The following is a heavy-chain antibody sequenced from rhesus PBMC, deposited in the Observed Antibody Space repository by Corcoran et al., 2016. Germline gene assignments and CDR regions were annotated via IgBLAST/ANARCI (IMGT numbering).Heavy chain of an antibody. Sequence: QLQLQESGPGLVKPSETLSVTCAVSGGSISSSYWSWIRQAPGKGLEWIGYIYGSGSSTNYNPSLKRQVTLSVDTSKNQLSLKLSVGTAADTAVYYCARTGSWNAPNYWGQGVLVTVSS. CDR3: ARTGSWNAPNY. D-gene: IGHD6-25*01. CDR2: IYGSGSST. J-gene: IGHJ4*01. V-gene: IGHV4-169*01. CDR1: GGSISSSY.